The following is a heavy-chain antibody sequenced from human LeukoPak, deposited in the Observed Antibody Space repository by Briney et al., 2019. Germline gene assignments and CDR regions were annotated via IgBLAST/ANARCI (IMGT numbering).Heavy chain of an antibody. CDR2: IYYTGST. CDR1: GGSISSGTYY. J-gene: IGHJ5*02. V-gene: IGHV4-39*01. D-gene: IGHD3-22*01. CDR3: ARQAIIVVVASFDP. Sequence: SSETLSLTCTVSGGSISSGTYYWGWIRQPPGKGLEWIGTIYYTGSTYYNPSLKSRVTISVDTSKNQFSLKLRSVTAADTAIYYCARQAIIVVVASFDPWGQGTLVTVSS.